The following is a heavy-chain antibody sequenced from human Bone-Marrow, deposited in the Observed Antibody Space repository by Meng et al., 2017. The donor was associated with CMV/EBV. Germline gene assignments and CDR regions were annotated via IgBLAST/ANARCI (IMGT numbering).Heavy chain of an antibody. V-gene: IGHV1-69*01. CDR1: GGNFSSYA. CDR2: IIPIFGTA. CDR3: ARSEVATASGGYFDY. Sequence: SGGNFSSYAISWVRQAPGQGLEWMGGIIPIFGTANYAQKFQGRVTITADESTSTAYMELSSLRSEDTAVYYCARSEVATASGGYFDYWGQGTLVTVSS. J-gene: IGHJ4*02. D-gene: IGHD5-12*01.